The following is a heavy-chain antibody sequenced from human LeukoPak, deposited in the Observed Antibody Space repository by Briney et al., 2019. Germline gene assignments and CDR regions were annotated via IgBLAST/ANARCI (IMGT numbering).Heavy chain of an antibody. D-gene: IGHD3-9*01. CDR2: IYHSGST. J-gene: IGHJ4*02. CDR1: GYSISSGYY. V-gene: IGHV4-38-2*01. CDR3: ARGSSSYDILTGYYGY. Sequence: SETLSLTCAVSGYSISSGYYWGWIRQPPGKGLEWIGSIYHSGSTYYNPSLKSRVTISVDTSKSQFSLKLSSVTAADTAVYYCARGSSSYDILTGYYGYWGQGTLVTVSS.